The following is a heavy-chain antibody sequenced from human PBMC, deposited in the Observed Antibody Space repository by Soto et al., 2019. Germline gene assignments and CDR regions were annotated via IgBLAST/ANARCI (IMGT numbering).Heavy chain of an antibody. CDR2: IYASGST. CDR3: ARGGMVIIPTATAFDY. J-gene: IGHJ4*02. V-gene: IGHV4-4*07. CDR1: GGSISTYY. D-gene: IGHD2-2*01. Sequence: LSLTCTVSGGSISTYYWSWIRQPAGKGLEWIGRIYASGSTNYNPSLKSRVTMSVATSKNQFSLKLSSVTAADTAVYYCARGGMVIIPTATAFDYWGQGTLVTVSS.